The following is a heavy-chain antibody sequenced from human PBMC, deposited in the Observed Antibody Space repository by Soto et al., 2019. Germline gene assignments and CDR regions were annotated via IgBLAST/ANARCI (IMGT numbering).Heavy chain of an antibody. CDR2: IYASGST. CDR3: ARGGMVIIPTATAFDY. J-gene: IGHJ4*02. V-gene: IGHV4-4*07. CDR1: GGSISTYY. D-gene: IGHD2-2*01. Sequence: LSLTCTVSGGSISTYYWSWIRQPAGKGLEWIGRIYASGSTNYNPSLKSRVTMSVATSKNQFSLKLSSVTAADTAVYYCARGGMVIIPTATAFDYWGQGTLVTVSS.